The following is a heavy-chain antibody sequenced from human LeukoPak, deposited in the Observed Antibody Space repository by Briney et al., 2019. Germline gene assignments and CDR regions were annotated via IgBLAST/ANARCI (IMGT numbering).Heavy chain of an antibody. CDR3: ASNQGRIHGRLESWFDP. D-gene: IGHD1-1*01. CDR2: ISSSNNYI. Sequence: GGSLRLSCAASGFTFSNYNMNWVRQAPGKGLEWVSSISSSNNYIYYADSVKGRFTISRDNAKNSLYLQMNSLRAEDTAVYYCASNQGRIHGRLESWFDPWGQGTLVTVSS. CDR1: GFTFSNYN. J-gene: IGHJ5*02. V-gene: IGHV3-21*01.